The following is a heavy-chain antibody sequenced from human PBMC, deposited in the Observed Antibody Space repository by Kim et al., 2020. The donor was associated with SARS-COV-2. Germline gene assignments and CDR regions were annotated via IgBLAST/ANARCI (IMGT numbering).Heavy chain of an antibody. CDR2: IYYSGST. Sequence: SETLSLTCTVSGGSISSGGYYWSWIRQHPGKGLEWIGYIYYSGSTYYNPSLKSRVTISVDTSKNQFSLKLSSVTAADTAVYYCARGDPPRYYYYGMDVWGQRTTVTVSS. CDR3: ARGDPPRYYYYGMDV. J-gene: IGHJ6*02. V-gene: IGHV4-31*03. CDR1: GGSISSGGYY.